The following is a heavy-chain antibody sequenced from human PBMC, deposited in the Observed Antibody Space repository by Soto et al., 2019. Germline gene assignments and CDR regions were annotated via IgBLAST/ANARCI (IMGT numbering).Heavy chain of an antibody. CDR2: IYYSGST. CDR1: GGSISSNNYY. J-gene: IGHJ6*02. Sequence: SETLSLTCTVSGGSISSNNYYWGWIRQPPGKGLEWIGSIYYSGSTYYNPSLKSRVTISVDTSKNHLSLKLSSVTAADTAVFYCARHYSGSWKIPNYYYYVMYVWGQGTTVPGSS. V-gene: IGHV4-39*01. CDR3: ARHYSGSWKIPNYYYYVMYV. D-gene: IGHD1-26*01.